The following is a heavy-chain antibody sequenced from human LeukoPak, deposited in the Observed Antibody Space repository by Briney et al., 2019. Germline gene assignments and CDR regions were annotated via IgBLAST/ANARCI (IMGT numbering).Heavy chain of an antibody. D-gene: IGHD3-10*01. CDR1: GFTFSSYS. J-gene: IGHJ6*04. Sequence: GGSLRLSCAASGFTFSSYSMNWVRQAPGKGLEWVSSISSSSSYIYYADSVKGRFAISRDNAKNSLYLQMNSLRAEDTAVYYCARDQHIYGSGKGYHGMDVWGKGTTVTVSS. CDR2: ISSSSSYI. CDR3: ARDQHIYGSGKGYHGMDV. V-gene: IGHV3-21*01.